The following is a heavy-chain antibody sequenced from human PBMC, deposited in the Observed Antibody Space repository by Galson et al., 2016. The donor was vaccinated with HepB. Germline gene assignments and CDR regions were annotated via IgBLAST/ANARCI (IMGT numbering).Heavy chain of an antibody. CDR1: GFTVSSHS. CDR3: AKRVSSSKYFDY. Sequence: SLRLSCAGSGFTVSSHSMNWVRQAPGKGLEWVSSIGSRGDDTYYADSVKGRFTVSRDNLKNTLYLQMNSLRADDTAVYYCAKRVSSSKYFDYWGQGTLVTVSS. D-gene: IGHD2-2*01. V-gene: IGHV3-23*01. J-gene: IGHJ4*02. CDR2: IGSRGDDT.